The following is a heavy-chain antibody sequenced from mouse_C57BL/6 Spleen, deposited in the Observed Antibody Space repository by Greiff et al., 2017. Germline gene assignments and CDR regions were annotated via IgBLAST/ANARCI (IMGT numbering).Heavy chain of an antibody. J-gene: IGHJ2*01. CDR3: VGDYYGSSSFDY. D-gene: IGHD1-1*01. CDR1: GFTFNTYA. CDR2: IRSKSSNYAT. V-gene: IGHV10-3*01. Sequence: EVQLVESGGGLVQPKGSLKLSCAASGFTFNTYAMHWVRQAPGKGLEWVARIRSKSSNYATYYADSVKDRFTISRDDSQSMLYLQMNILKTESTAMYYCVGDYYGSSSFDYWGQGTTLTVSS.